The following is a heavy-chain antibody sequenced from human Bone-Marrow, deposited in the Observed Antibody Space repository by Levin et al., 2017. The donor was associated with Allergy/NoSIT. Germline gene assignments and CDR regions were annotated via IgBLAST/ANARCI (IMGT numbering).Heavy chain of an antibody. CDR2: INPSGGST. D-gene: IGHD3-3*01. Sequence: ASVKVSCKASGYTFTSYYMHWVRQAPGQGLEWMGIINPSGGSTSYAQKFQGRVTMTRDTSTSTVYMELSSLRSEDTAVYYCARGRQLNDFWSGHYFDYWGQGTLVTVSS. CDR1: GYTFTSYY. J-gene: IGHJ4*02. CDR3: ARGRQLNDFWSGHYFDY. V-gene: IGHV1-46*01.